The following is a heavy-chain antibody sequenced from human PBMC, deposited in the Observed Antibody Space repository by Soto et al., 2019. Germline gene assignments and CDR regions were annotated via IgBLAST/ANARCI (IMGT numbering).Heavy chain of an antibody. J-gene: IGHJ4*02. CDR1: GVGRSDGGDS. D-gene: IGHD3-10*01. CDR2: IGRLEAT. Sequence: SESLSLTCRVSGVGRSDGGDSWSWIGQSPEKRLEWLGYIGRLEATYDNPSFRRRLSLSIDRTSNQFAWSLSSMTDVDKAVYYCARGRGSDSFDFWGQGIQVT. V-gene: IGHV4-30-2*06. CDR3: ARGRGSDSFDF.